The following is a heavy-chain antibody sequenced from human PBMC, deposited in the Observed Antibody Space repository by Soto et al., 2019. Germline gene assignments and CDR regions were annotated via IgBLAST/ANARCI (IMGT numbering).Heavy chain of an antibody. V-gene: IGHV3-30*18. D-gene: IGHD6-19*01. CDR1: GFTFSSYG. CDR2: ISYDGSNK. J-gene: IGHJ4*02. Sequence: QVQLVESGGGVVQPGRSLRLSCAASGFTFSSYGMHWVRQAPGKGLEWVAVISYDGSNKYYADSVQGRFTISRDNSKTTLCLQMNSLRAEDTAVDYCAKPYSSGWYPDLDYWGQGTLVTVSS. CDR3: AKPYSSGWYPDLDY.